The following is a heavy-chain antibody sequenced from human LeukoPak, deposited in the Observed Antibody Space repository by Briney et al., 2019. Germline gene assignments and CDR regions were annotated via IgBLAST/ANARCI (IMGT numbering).Heavy chain of an antibody. J-gene: IGHJ5*02. D-gene: IGHD3-10*01. CDR2: IYYSGST. Sequence: NPSETLSLTCTVSGGSISSSSYYWGWIRQPPGEGLEWIGSIYYSGSTYYHPSLKSRVTISVDTSKNQFSLKLSSVTAADTAVYYCARDGAPPMVRGPSTFDPWGQGTLVTVSS. CDR1: GGSISSSSYY. V-gene: IGHV4-39*07. CDR3: ARDGAPPMVRGPSTFDP.